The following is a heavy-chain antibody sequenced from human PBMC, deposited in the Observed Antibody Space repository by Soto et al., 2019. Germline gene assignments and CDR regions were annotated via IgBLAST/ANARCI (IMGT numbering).Heavy chain of an antibody. J-gene: IGHJ4*02. CDR3: ARGQTNIWYFDH. V-gene: IGHV4-59*02. Sequence: QVQLQESGPRLVKPSETLSLTCTVSGGSGSGYHWNWVRQPPGKTLEWIGHIYHSVTTNYNPSLKSRSTISIDTSKNQFSLKMNSVTAADTAVYYCARGQTNIWYFDHWGQGTLVTVSS. CDR2: IYHSVTT. CDR1: GGSGSGYH.